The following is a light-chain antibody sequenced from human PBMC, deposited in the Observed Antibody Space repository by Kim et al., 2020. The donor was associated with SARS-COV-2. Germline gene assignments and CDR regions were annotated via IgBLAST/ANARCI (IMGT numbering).Light chain of an antibody. V-gene: IGKV1-5*03. Sequence: LSASVGDRVTITCRASQSVSDWLAWYQQKPGKAPKLLIYKASTLESGVPSRFSGSGYGTDFTLSISSLQPDDFATYYCQQSNSYSTFGGGTKLEI. CDR2: KAS. CDR3: QQSNSYST. CDR1: QSVSDW. J-gene: IGKJ4*01.